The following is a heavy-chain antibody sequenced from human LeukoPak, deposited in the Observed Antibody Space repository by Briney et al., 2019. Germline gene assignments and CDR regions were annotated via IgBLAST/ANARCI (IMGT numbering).Heavy chain of an antibody. Sequence: PGGSLRLSCAASGFTFSSYAMSWVRQAPGKGLDWVSAISGSGGNTYYADSVKGRFTISRDNSKNTLYLQMNSLRAQDTAAYYCAKEDYGDIYWYFDLWGRGTLVTVSS. J-gene: IGHJ2*01. D-gene: IGHD4-17*01. CDR3: AKEDYGDIYWYFDL. V-gene: IGHV3-23*01. CDR1: GFTFSSYA. CDR2: ISGSGGNT.